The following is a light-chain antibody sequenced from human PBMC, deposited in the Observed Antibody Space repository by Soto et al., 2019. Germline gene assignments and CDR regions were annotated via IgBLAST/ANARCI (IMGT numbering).Light chain of an antibody. CDR2: EVS. CDR1: QTLLHSNGKSY. J-gene: IGKJ4*01. Sequence: EIVMTQTPLSLSVTPGQSASISCRSSQTLLHSNGKSYLSWYLQKAGQAPQLLIYEVSKRFSGVXAXXSGSGAGTDFTLKISRVEAEDVGVYYCLQSLHFPLTFGGGTKVEIK. CDR3: LQSLHFPLT. V-gene: IGKV2D-29*01.